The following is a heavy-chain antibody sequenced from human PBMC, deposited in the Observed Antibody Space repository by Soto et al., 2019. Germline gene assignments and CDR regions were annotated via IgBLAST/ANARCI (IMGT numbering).Heavy chain of an antibody. J-gene: IGHJ3*02. CDR1: GGTFRSYA. Sequence: ASVKVSCKASGGTFRSYAISWVRQAPGQGLEWMGWIIPILGIANYAQKFQGRVTITADKSTSTAYMELSSLRSEDTAVYYCAGAPPDPRAFDIWGQGTMVTVSS. CDR2: IIPILGIA. V-gene: IGHV1-69*04. CDR3: AGAPPDPRAFDI.